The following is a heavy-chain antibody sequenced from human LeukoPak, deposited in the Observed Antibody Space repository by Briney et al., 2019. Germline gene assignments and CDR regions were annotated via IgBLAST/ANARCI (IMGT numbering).Heavy chain of an antibody. CDR3: ARAHPSPDSSGYRAFDI. Sequence: ASVKVSCKASGYTFTSYAMHWVRQAPGQRLEWMGWINAGNGNTKYSQKFQGRVTMTRDTSTSTVYMELSSLRSEDTAVYYCARAHPSPDSSGYRAFDIWGQGTMVTVSS. D-gene: IGHD3-22*01. CDR1: GYTFTSYA. CDR2: INAGNGNT. J-gene: IGHJ3*02. V-gene: IGHV1-3*01.